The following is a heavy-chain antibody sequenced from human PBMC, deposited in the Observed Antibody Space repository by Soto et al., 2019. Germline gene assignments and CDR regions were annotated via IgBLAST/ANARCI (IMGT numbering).Heavy chain of an antibody. D-gene: IGHD3-22*01. CDR1: GGAIISSNC. CDR3: ARDYYDSSGYPDNDAFDI. CDR2: IYHSGST. Sequence: PSETLSLTCAVSGGAIISSNCLSLFRQPPGKGLEWIGEIYHSGSTNYNPSLKSRVTISVDKSKNQFSLKLSSVTAADTAVYYCARDYYDSSGYPDNDAFDIWGQGTMVTVSS. J-gene: IGHJ3*02. V-gene: IGHV4-4*02.